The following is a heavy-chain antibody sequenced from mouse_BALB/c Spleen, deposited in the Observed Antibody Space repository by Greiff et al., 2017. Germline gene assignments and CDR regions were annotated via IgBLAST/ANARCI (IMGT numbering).Heavy chain of an antibody. V-gene: IGHV3-2*02. J-gene: IGHJ2*01. CDR2: ISYSGST. CDR3: ALYGNFYFDY. D-gene: IGHD2-10*02. Sequence: EVQLVESGPGLVKPSQSLSLTCTVTGYSITSDYAWNWIRQFPGNKLEWMGYISYSGSTSYNPSLKSRISITRDTSKNQFFLQLNSVTTEDTATYYCALYGNFYFDYWGQGTTLTVSS. CDR1: GYSITSDYA.